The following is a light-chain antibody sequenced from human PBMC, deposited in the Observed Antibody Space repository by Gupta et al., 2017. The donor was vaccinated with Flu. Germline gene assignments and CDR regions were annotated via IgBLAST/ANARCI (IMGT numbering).Light chain of an antibody. Sequence: DIQMTQCPSSLSASVGDRVTGACRASHTIFNFLNWYQQKPGKAPKLLIYAASRMESGVPSRFSGSGSGTDFTLTITSPQPDDFATYYCQHADNTPKTFGQGTMVEV. CDR3: QHADNTPKT. V-gene: IGKV1-39*01. J-gene: IGKJ1*01. CDR2: AAS. CDR1: HTIFNF.